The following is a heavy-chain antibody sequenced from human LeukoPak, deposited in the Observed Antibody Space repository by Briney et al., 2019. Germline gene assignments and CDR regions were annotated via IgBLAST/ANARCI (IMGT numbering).Heavy chain of an antibody. D-gene: IGHD5-24*01. V-gene: IGHV3-7*03. CDR3: AAAEMATITFDY. CDR2: IKQDESEK. J-gene: IGHJ4*02. Sequence: GGSLRLSCAASGFTFSNYWMSWVRQAPGKGLEWVANIKQDESEKYYVDSVKGRFTISRDNAKNSLYLQMNSLRAEDTAVYYCAAAEMATITFDYWGQGTLVTVSS. CDR1: GFTFSNYW.